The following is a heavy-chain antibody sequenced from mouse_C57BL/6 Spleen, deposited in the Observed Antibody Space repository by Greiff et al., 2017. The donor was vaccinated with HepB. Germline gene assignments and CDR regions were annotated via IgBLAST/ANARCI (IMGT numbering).Heavy chain of an antibody. CDR1: GYAFSSSW. V-gene: IGHV1-82*01. Sequence: QVQLKESGPELVKPGASVKISCKASGYAFSSSWMNWVKQRPGKGLEWIGRIYPGDGDTNYNGKFKGKATLTADKSSSTAYMQLSSLTSEDSAVYVCAHSNGQAWFAYWGQGTLVTVSA. D-gene: IGHD2-5*01. CDR2: IYPGDGDT. CDR3: AHSNGQAWFAY. J-gene: IGHJ3*01.